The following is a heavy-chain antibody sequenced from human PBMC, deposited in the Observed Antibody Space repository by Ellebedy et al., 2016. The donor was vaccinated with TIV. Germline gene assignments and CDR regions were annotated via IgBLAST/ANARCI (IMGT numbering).Heavy chain of an antibody. J-gene: IGHJ5*02. Sequence: GGSLRLSCAASGFTFRSYWMTWVRQAPGKGLEWVAKIRQEGDEIYYVESVKGRFTISRDNAKNSMFLQMNSLRVEDTAGYYCARRTSYGDYAVQVNPWFDPWGQGTLVTVSS. CDR3: ARRTSYGDYAVQVNPWFDP. CDR1: GFTFRSYW. CDR2: IRQEGDEI. V-gene: IGHV3-7*01. D-gene: IGHD4-17*01.